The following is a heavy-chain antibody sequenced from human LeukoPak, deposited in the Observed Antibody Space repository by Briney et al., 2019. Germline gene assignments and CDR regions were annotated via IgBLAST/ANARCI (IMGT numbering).Heavy chain of an antibody. V-gene: IGHV3-48*03. Sequence: GGSLRLSCAASGFTFSSYEMNWVRQAPGKGLEWVSYISSSGSTIYYADSVKGRFTISRDNAKNSLYLQMNSLRAEDTAVYYCARDPSSRSWFYFDYWGQGTLVTVSS. CDR3: ARDPSSRSWFYFDY. D-gene: IGHD6-13*01. CDR1: GFTFSSYE. CDR2: ISSSGSTI. J-gene: IGHJ4*02.